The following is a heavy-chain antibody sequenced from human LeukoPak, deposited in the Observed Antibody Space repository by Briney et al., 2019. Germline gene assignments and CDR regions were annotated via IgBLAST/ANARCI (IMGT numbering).Heavy chain of an antibody. V-gene: IGHV3-7*01. CDR1: GFTFSRYW. D-gene: IGHD4-11*01. CDR3: ARDYSNYDY. J-gene: IGHJ4*02. CDR2: IKQDGSEK. Sequence: GGCLRLSCAASGFTFSRYWMSWVRQALGKGLEWLANIKQDGSEKYSVDSGKGRFTISRDNAKNSPYLQMNSLRAEDTAVYYCARDYSNYDYWGQGTLVTVSS.